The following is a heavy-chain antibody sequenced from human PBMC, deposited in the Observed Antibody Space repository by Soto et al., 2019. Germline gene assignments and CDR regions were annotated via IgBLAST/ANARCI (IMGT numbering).Heavy chain of an antibody. CDR1: GGSISSDF. J-gene: IGHJ4*02. Sequence: QVHLQESGPGLVTPSGTLSLTCTVSGGSISSDFWNWIRQPPGKGLEWIGYIHSGTTNYNASLRSRVTISXXTSKNQFSLRLTSVTAADTAVYFCARHDGSRSTDYWGQGTLVTVSS. CDR2: IHSGTT. D-gene: IGHD3-10*01. V-gene: IGHV4-59*08. CDR3: ARHDGSRSTDY.